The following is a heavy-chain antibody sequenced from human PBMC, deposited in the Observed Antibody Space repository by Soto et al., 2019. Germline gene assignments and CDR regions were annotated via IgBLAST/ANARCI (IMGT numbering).Heavy chain of an antibody. Sequence: EVQLVESGGGLVQPGRSLRLSCAASGFTFDDYAMHWVRQAPGKGLEWVSGVSWNSGSIGYADSVKGRFTISRDNAKNSLYLQMNSLRAEDTALYYCAKLRLPGAVAGRFDYWGQGTLVTVSS. V-gene: IGHV3-9*01. CDR2: VSWNSGSI. CDR3: AKLRLPGAVAGRFDY. D-gene: IGHD6-19*01. J-gene: IGHJ4*02. CDR1: GFTFDDYA.